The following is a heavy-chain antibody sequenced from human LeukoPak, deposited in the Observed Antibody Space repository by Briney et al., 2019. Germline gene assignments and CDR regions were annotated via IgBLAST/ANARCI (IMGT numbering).Heavy chain of an antibody. Sequence: PGGSLRLSCAASGFTFSSYAMHWVRQAPGKGLEWVAVISYDGSNKYYADSVKGRFTISRDNSKNTLYLQMNSLRAEDTAVYYCAKDRAAAGSPKYFQHWGQGTLVTVSS. CDR1: GFTFSSYA. CDR3: AKDRAAAGSPKYFQH. D-gene: IGHD6-13*01. J-gene: IGHJ1*01. V-gene: IGHV3-30*04. CDR2: ISYDGSNK.